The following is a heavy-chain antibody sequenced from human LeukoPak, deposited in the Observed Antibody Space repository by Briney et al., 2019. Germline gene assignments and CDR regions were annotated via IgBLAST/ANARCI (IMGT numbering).Heavy chain of an antibody. V-gene: IGHV3-23*01. Sequence: GGSLRLSCAASVFTFSSYAMSWVRQAPGKGLEWVSAISGSGGSTYYADSVKGRFTISRDNSKNTLYLQMNSLRAEDTAVYYCAKDLVRWGNPSPPDYWGQGTLVTVSS. D-gene: IGHD2-8*01. J-gene: IGHJ4*02. CDR1: VFTFSSYA. CDR3: AKDLVRWGNPSPPDY. CDR2: ISGSGGST.